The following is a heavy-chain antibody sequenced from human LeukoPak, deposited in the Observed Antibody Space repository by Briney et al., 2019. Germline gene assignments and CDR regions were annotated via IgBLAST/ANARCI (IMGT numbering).Heavy chain of an antibody. CDR2: ISYDGSKK. D-gene: IGHD2-8*01. CDR1: GFIFSNYA. V-gene: IGHV3-30*04. CDR3: AKDLIL. Sequence: GGSLRLSCAASGFIFSNYAIHWVRQAPGKGLEWVAVISYDGSKKSYADSVKGRFTISRDNSKNTLYVQMNSLRAEDTAVYFCAKDLILWGQGTVVTVSS. J-gene: IGHJ3*01.